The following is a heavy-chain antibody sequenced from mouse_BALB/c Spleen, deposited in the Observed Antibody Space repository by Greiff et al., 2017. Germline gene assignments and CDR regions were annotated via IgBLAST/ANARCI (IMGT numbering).Heavy chain of an antibody. CDR1: GFTFSSFG. J-gene: IGHJ4*01. V-gene: IGHV5-17*02. D-gene: IGHD1-1*01. CDR3: ARSITTLVARYGMDY. Sequence: EVQVVESGGGLVQPGGSRKLSCAASGFTFSSFGMNWVRQAPEKGLEWVAYISSGSSTNYYADTVKGSFTISRDNPKNTLLLQLTSLRSEAADMYYCARSITTLVARYGMDYWGQGTSVTVSS. CDR2: ISSGSSTN.